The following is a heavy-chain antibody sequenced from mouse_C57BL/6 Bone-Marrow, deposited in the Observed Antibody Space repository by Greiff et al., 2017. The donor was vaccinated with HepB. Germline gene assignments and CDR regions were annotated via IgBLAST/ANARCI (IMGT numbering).Heavy chain of an antibody. CDR3: ARHKGGYDVYFDY. V-gene: IGHV5-6*01. CDR2: ISSGGSYT. CDR1: GFTFSSYG. Sequence: EVKLVESGGDLVKPGGSLKLSCAASGFTFSSYGMSWVRQTPDKRLEWVATISSGGSYTYYPDSVKGRFTIARDNAKNTLYLQMSSLKSEDTAMYYCARHKGGYDVYFDYWGQGTTLTVSS. J-gene: IGHJ2*01. D-gene: IGHD2-2*01.